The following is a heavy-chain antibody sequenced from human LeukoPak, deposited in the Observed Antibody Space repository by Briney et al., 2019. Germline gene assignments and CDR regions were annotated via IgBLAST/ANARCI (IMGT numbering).Heavy chain of an antibody. CDR2: INPNSGGT. J-gene: IGHJ4*02. Sequence: GASVKVSRKASGYTFTGYYMHWVRQAAGQGLEWMGRINPNSGGTNYAQKFPGRVTMTRDTSISTTYMELSRLRSDDTAVYYCARGLHNWNDVSDYWGQGTLVTVSS. CDR1: GYTFTGYY. CDR3: ARGLHNWNDVSDY. D-gene: IGHD1-1*01. V-gene: IGHV1-2*06.